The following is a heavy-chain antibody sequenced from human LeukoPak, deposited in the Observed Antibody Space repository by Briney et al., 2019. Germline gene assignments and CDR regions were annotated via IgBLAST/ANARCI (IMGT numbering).Heavy chain of an antibody. D-gene: IGHD6-19*01. J-gene: IGHJ3*02. V-gene: IGHV3-23*01. CDR2: ISGRGERT. CDR1: GFTFSSFA. Sequence: PRGSLRLSCADPGFTFSSFAISGVRQAPGKGLEWVSCISGRGERTFYADSVKGRFTISRDNSKITLDMQMNSLRAEDTAVYYGAKEIAGAWIDAFHIWGQGTTVTVSS. CDR3: AKEIAGAWIDAFHI.